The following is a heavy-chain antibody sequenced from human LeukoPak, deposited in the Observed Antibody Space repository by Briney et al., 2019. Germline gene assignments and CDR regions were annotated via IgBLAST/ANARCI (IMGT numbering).Heavy chain of an antibody. D-gene: IGHD3-16*01. CDR1: GFAFGDHA. Sequence: GGSLRLSCTASGFAFGDHAMSWVRQAPGKGLEWVGFIRSKTYGKTTEYAASVKGRFTISRDDSKNIAYLQMNSLKTEDTAIYYCTRFVPYLDYWGQGTLVTVSS. V-gene: IGHV3-49*04. CDR3: TRFVPYLDY. J-gene: IGHJ4*02. CDR2: IRSKTYGKTT.